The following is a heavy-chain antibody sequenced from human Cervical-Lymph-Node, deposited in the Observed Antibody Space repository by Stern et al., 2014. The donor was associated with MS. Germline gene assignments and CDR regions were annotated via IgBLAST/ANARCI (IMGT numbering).Heavy chain of an antibody. V-gene: IGHV1-69*01. Sequence: QVQLVQSGAEVKKPGSSVKVSCKTSGDTFSSYAISWVRQGPGQGLEGMGGIVPIFGTANYAEKFQGRVTIPADVSTNTAYMELSRLGSDDTAVYYCARDSTTGMDVWGQGTTVTVSS. J-gene: IGHJ6*02. CDR1: GDTFSSYA. CDR3: ARDSTTGMDV. CDR2: IVPIFGTA. D-gene: IGHD1-1*01.